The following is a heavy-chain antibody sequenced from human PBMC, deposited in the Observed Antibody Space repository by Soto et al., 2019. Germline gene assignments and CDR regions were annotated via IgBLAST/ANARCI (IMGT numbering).Heavy chain of an antibody. D-gene: IGHD3-22*01. CDR1: GYTFTSYG. J-gene: IGHJ3*02. CDR2: ISAYNGNT. Sequence: GASVKVSCKASGYTFTSYGISWVRQAPGQGLEWMGWISAYNGNTNYAQKLQGRVTMTTDTSTSTAYMELRSLRSDDTAVYYCARDRSPRVTMIVVVIRAFDIWGQGTMVTVSS. V-gene: IGHV1-18*01. CDR3: ARDRSPRVTMIVVVIRAFDI.